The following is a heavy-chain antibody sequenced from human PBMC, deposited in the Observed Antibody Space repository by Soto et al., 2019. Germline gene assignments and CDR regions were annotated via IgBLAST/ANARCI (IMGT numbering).Heavy chain of an antibody. CDR2: INAGNGNT. D-gene: IGHD5-18*01. Sequence: ASVKVSCKASGYTFTSYAMHWVRQAPGQRLEWMGWINAGNGNTKYSQKFRGRVTITRDTSASTAYMELSSLRSEDTAVYYCAREAHNTAMGYPIQWGQGTLVTVSS. CDR3: AREAHNTAMGYPIQ. CDR1: GYTFTSYA. V-gene: IGHV1-3*01. J-gene: IGHJ4*02.